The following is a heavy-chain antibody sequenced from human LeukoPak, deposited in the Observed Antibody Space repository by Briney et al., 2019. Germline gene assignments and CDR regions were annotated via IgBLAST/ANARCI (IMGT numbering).Heavy chain of an antibody. J-gene: IGHJ6*02. CDR2: ISSSSYI. CDR3: ARDSSSPDDPGYYYYYGMDV. CDR1: GFTFSSYS. V-gene: IGHV3-21*01. Sequence: GGSLRLSCAASGFTFSSYSMNWVRQAPGKGLEWVSSISSSSYIYYADSVKGRFTISRDNAKNSLYLQMNSLRAEDTAVYYCARDSSSPDDPGYYYYYGMDVWGQGTTVTVSS. D-gene: IGHD6-6*01.